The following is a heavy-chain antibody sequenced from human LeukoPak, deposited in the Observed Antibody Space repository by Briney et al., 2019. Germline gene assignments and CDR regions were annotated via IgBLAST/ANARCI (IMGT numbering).Heavy chain of an antibody. V-gene: IGHV1-18*01. J-gene: IGHJ6*02. CDR1: GYTFTSYG. Sequence: GASVKVSCKASGYTFTSYGISWVRQAPGQGLEWMGWISTYNDNTNYAQKLQGRVTMTIDTSTSTAYMELRSLRSDDTAVYYCARRYSYGYPPPHYGMDVWGQGTTVTVSS. D-gene: IGHD5-18*01. CDR2: ISTYNDNT. CDR3: ARRYSYGYPPPHYGMDV.